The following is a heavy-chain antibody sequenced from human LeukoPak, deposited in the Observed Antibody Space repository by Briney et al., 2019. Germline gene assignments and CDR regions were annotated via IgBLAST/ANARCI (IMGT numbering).Heavy chain of an antibody. CDR1: GFTFSSYW. Sequence: GGSLRLSCATCGFTFSSYWMHWVRQAPGKGLVWVSRINSDGSSTTYADSVKGRFTISRDKAKNTVYLQMNSLRAEDTAVYYCATGPGYYYDYWGQGTLVAVSS. D-gene: IGHD7-27*01. CDR3: ATGPGYYYDY. V-gene: IGHV3-74*01. CDR2: INSDGSST. J-gene: IGHJ4*02.